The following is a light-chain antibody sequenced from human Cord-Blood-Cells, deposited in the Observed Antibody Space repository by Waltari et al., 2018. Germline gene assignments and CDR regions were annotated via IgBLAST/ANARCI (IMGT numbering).Light chain of an antibody. Sequence: EIVMTQSPATLSVSPGERATLSCRASQSVSSNLAWYQQKPDQAPRLLIYGASIRATGIPARFSGSGSGTEFTLTISSLQSEDFAVYYCQQYNNWPRTFGQGTKVEIK. J-gene: IGKJ1*01. CDR1: QSVSSN. V-gene: IGKV3D-15*01. CDR2: GAS. CDR3: QQYNNWPRT.